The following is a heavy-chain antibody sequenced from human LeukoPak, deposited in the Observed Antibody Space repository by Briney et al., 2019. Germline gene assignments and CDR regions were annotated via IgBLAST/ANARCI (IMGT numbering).Heavy chain of an antibody. CDR2: ISTSSFAI. CDR3: ARDRPGRGYLVFDY. CDR1: GFSFSDYN. J-gene: IGHJ4*02. V-gene: IGHV3-48*04. D-gene: IGHD5-18*01. Sequence: GGSLRLSCSASGFSFSDYNMNWVRQAPGKGLEWVSYISTSSFAIYYSDSVKGRFTISRDNAKNSLHLQMNSPGAEDTAVYYCARDRPGRGYLVFDYWGQGILVTVSS.